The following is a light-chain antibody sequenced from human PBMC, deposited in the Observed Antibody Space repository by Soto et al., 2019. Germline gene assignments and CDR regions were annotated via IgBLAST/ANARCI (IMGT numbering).Light chain of an antibody. J-gene: IGLJ2*01. Sequence: QSVLTQLPSVSGAPGQRGTISCTGSSSNIGAGYDVNWYQQLPGIAPKLLIYRNNNRPSGVPDRFSGSKSGNSASLAITGLQAEDEADYYCQSYDSSLSGYVVFGGRTKLTVL. CDR2: RNN. CDR1: SSNIGAGYD. CDR3: QSYDSSLSGYVV. V-gene: IGLV1-40*01.